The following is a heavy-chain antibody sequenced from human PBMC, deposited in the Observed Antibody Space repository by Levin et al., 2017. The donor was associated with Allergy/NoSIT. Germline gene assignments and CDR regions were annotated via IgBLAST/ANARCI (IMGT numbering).Heavy chain of an antibody. CDR2: IYGGGST. J-gene: IGHJ4*02. CDR3: ASEIPRGSPDNYVPL. D-gene: IGHD3-10*02. V-gene: IGHV3-53*01. Sequence: ETLSLTCAVSGFTVSSNYMSWVRQAPGKGPEWVSVIYGGGSTYYADSVRGRFTISRDDSGNTLSLQMNRLRVEDTAVYYCASEIPRGSPDNYVPLWGRGTLVTVSS. CDR1: GFTVSSNY.